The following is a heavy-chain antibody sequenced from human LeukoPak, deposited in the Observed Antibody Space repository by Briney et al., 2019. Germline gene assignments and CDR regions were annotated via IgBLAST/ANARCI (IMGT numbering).Heavy chain of an antibody. CDR1: GYTFTNYG. D-gene: IGHD3-16*01. Sequence: GAPVKVSCKAAGYTFTNYGVTWVRQAPGQGLEWVGWISAHNGNTNYVQKLQDRVTMTTDTSTTTAYLELRNLRSDDTAVYYCARDSASTSFPPAYDYWGQGTVVAVSS. CDR3: ARDSASTSFPPAYDY. CDR2: ISAHNGNT. J-gene: IGHJ4*02. V-gene: IGHV1-18*04.